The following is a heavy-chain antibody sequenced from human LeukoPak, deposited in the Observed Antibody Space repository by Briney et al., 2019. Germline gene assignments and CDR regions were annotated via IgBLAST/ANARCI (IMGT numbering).Heavy chain of an antibody. V-gene: IGHV3-48*04. D-gene: IGHD4-17*01. Sequence: GGSLRLSCAASGFTFSSYSINWVRQAPGKGVEWVSYISSSSSTIYYADSVKGRFTISRDNAKNSLYLQMNSLRAEDTAVYYCATRRMTTVTTSWGQGTLVTVSS. J-gene: IGHJ5*02. CDR1: GFTFSSYS. CDR2: ISSSSSTI. CDR3: ATRRMTTVTTS.